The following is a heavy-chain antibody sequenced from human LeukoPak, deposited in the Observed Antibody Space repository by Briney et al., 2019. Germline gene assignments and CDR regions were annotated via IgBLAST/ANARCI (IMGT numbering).Heavy chain of an antibody. CDR2: ISGSGVRT. D-gene: IGHD3-10*01. CDR1: GLTFSSYA. J-gene: IGHJ4*02. Sequence: GGSQRLPCAASGLTFSSYAMRWARQAPGKGLEWVSAISGSGVRTYYADSVKGSFTISRDNSKNTLYLQMNSLRAEDTAVYYCAKAAPDYYASGSYYTGDYWGQGTLVTVSS. V-gene: IGHV3-23*01. CDR3: AKAAPDYYASGSYYTGDY.